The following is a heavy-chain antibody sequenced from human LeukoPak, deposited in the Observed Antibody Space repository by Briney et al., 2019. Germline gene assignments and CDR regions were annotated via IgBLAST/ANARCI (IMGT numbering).Heavy chain of an antibody. CDR2: ISSSSSYI. D-gene: IGHD1-7*01. CDR1: GFTFSSYS. Sequence: GGSLRLSCAAPGFTFSSYSMNWVRQAQGKGLEGVSCISSSSSYIYYADSVKGRFTISRDNAKNSLYLQMNSLRVEDTAVYYCARAHNWKYGTFDYWGQGTLVTVSS. J-gene: IGHJ4*02. CDR3: ARAHNWKYGTFDY. V-gene: IGHV3-21*01.